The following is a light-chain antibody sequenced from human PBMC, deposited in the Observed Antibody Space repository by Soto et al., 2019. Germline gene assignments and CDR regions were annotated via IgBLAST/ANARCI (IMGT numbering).Light chain of an antibody. CDR2: GAS. V-gene: IGKV1-12*01. CDR1: QGSGSW. Sequence: DIQMTQSPSSVSASVGDRVTITCRASQGSGSWLAWYQQKPGQAPKLLIYGASSLQSGVTSRFSGSGSGPDFTLTISSLQPEDFATYYCQQANSFPLTFGGGTKVEIK. CDR3: QQANSFPLT. J-gene: IGKJ4*01.